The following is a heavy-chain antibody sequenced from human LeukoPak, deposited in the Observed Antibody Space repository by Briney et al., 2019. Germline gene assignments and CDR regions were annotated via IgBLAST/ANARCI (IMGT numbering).Heavy chain of an antibody. CDR2: IYHSGST. CDR3: AREGSGGFGWFDP. V-gene: IGHV4-4*02. J-gene: IGHJ5*02. D-gene: IGHD2-15*01. Sequence: SETLSLTCAVSGGSISSSNWWSWVRQPPGKGLEWIGEIYHSGSTNYNPSLKSRVTISVDKSKNQFSLKLSSVTAADTAVYYCAREGSGGFGWFDPWGQGTLVTVSS. CDR1: GGSISSSNW.